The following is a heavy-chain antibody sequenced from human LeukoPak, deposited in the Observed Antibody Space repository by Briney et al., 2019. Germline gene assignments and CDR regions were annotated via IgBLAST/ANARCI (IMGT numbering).Heavy chain of an antibody. CDR2: ITPIFGTA. J-gene: IGHJ4*02. D-gene: IGHD1-1*01. CDR3: ARWLPTTSYFDY. CDR1: GGTFSSYA. V-gene: IGHV1-69*13. Sequence: SVKVSCKASGGTFSSYAISWVRQAPGQGLEWMGGITPIFGTANYAQKFQGRVTITADESTSTAYMELSSLRSEDTAVYYCARWLPTTSYFDYWGQGTLVTVSS.